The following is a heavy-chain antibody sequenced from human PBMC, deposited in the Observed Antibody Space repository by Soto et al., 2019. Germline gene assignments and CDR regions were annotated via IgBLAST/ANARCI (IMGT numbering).Heavy chain of an antibody. CDR1: GFTFSSYG. D-gene: IGHD4-4*01. Sequence: GGSLRLSCAASGFTFSSYGMHWVRQAPGKGLEWVAVISYDGSNKYYADSVKGRFTISRDNSKNTLYLQMNSLRAEDTAVYYCAKDLAVTYYFDYWGQGTLVTVSS. CDR2: ISYDGSNK. CDR3: AKDLAVTYYFDY. J-gene: IGHJ4*02. V-gene: IGHV3-30*18.